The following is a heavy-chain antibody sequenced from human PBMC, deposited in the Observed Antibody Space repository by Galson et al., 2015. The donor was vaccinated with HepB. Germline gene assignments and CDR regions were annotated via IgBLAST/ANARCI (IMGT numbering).Heavy chain of an antibody. V-gene: IGHV3-15*01. J-gene: IGHJ3*02. CDR2: IRTKTDGGTT. CDR1: GFTFNNAW. D-gene: IGHD4-11*01. Sequence: SLRLSCAASGFTFNNAWMNWVRQAPGRGLEWVGRIRTKTDGGTTDYTAPVKGRFTISRDDSKNTLYLQMTSLKTEDTAVYFCTVQKLGRGAFDIWGQGTMVTVSS. CDR3: TVQKLGRGAFDI.